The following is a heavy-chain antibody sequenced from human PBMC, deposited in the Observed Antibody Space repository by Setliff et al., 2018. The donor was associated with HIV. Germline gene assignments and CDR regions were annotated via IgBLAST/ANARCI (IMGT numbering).Heavy chain of an antibody. CDR2: IYHNGST. CDR3: ARLRDTAMVYYMDV. V-gene: IGHV4-39*01. J-gene: IGHJ6*03. D-gene: IGHD5-18*01. Sequence: PSETLSLTCTVSGGSISSSSYYWGWIRQPPGKGLEWIGYIYHNGSTYYNPSLKSRVTISVDTSKNQFSLKLSSVTAADTAVYYCARLRDTAMVYYMDVWGKGTTVTVSS. CDR1: GGSISSSSYY.